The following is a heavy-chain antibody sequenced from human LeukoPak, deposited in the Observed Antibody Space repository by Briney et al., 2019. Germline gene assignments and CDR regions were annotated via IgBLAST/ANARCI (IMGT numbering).Heavy chain of an antibody. CDR3: ARGNPYGPWRGSRQYYFDY. Sequence: PGGSLRLSCAASGFTFSNYWMSWARQAPGKGLEWVANIKQDGSAKTFVDSVKGRFTISRDNARNSLYLQMNSLRVEDTAVYYCARGNPYGPWRGSRQYYFDYWGQGTLVTVSS. J-gene: IGHJ4*02. CDR2: IKQDGSAK. D-gene: IGHD3-3*01. CDR1: GFTFSNYW. V-gene: IGHV3-7*01.